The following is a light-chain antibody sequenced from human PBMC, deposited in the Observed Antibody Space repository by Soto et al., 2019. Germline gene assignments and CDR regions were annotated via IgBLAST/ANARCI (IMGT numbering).Light chain of an antibody. CDR2: SAS. J-gene: IGKJ1*01. CDR1: RGSGTS. Sequence: DIQMTQSPSSLSASVGDRITITCRASRGSGTSLIWYQHTPGKAPKFLIFSASRLESGVPSRFSGSGSGTDFTLTISSLQPEDFATYYCQQSYSAPVTFGQGTKV. V-gene: IGKV1-39*01. CDR3: QQSYSAPVT.